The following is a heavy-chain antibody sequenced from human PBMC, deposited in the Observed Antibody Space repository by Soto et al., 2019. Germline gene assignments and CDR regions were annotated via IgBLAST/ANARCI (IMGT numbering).Heavy chain of an antibody. CDR1: GFTFSSYA. CDR3: AKDPGGYDFWSGYYRWFDP. V-gene: IGHV3-23*01. J-gene: IGHJ5*02. D-gene: IGHD3-3*01. CDR2: ISGSGGST. Sequence: GGSLRLSCAASGFTFSSYAMSWVRQAPGKGLEWVSAISGSGGSTYYADSVKGRFTISRDNSKNTLYLQMNSLRAEDTAVYYCAKDPGGYDFWSGYYRWFDPWGQGTLVTVSS.